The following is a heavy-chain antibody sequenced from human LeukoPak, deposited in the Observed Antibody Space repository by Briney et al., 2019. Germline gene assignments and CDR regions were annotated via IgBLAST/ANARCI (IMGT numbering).Heavy chain of an antibody. Sequence: SETLSLTCTVSGGSISSYYWSWIRQPPGKGLEWIGYFYYSGSTTYNAFLESRVTIPVDTSKNQFSLNLGSVTAADTAVYYCARVPKGSGYFDSWGQGTLLTVSS. CDR2: FYYSGST. CDR3: ARVPKGSGYFDS. D-gene: IGHD3-10*01. V-gene: IGHV4-59*01. J-gene: IGHJ4*02. CDR1: GGSISSYY.